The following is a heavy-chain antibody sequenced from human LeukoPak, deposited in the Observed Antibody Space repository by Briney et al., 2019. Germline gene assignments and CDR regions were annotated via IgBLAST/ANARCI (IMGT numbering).Heavy chain of an antibody. CDR2: IHSDGTT. CDR3: ARLNFRGGEALHFDS. CDR1: GGSLTNYY. Sequence: SETLSLTCSVSGGSLTNYYWGWIRQPPGKGLEFIGYIHSDGTTNYDPSLQSRVAISLDTSKIQFSLRLYSVTAADTALYFCARLNFRGGEALHFDSWGQGTLVTVSS. D-gene: IGHD3-16*01. V-gene: IGHV4-4*09. J-gene: IGHJ4*02.